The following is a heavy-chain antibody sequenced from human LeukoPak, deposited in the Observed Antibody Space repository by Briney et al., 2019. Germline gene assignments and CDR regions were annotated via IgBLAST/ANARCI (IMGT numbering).Heavy chain of an antibody. CDR3: ATYYGDYVPNYNYYGMDV. Sequence: GASVKVSCKASGGTFSSYAISWVRQAPGQGLEWMGRIIPILGIANYAQKFQGRVTIPADKSTSTAYMELSSLRSEHTAVYYCATYYGDYVPNYNYYGMDVWGQGTTVTVSS. CDR2: IIPILGIA. CDR1: GGTFSSYA. V-gene: IGHV1-69*04. D-gene: IGHD4-17*01. J-gene: IGHJ6*02.